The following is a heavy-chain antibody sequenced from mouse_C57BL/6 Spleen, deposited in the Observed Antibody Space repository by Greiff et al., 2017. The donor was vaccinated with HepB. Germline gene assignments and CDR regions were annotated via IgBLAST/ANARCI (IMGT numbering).Heavy chain of an antibody. Sequence: VKLQQSGPELVKPGASVKISCKASGYAFSSSWLNWVKQRPGKGLEWIGRIYPEDGDTNYNGKFKGMATLTADKASSTAYMQLSRLTSEDSAVYFCARTYYELWFAYWGQGTLVTVSA. CDR1: GYAFSSSW. V-gene: IGHV1-82*01. J-gene: IGHJ3*01. D-gene: IGHD2-10*01. CDR2: IYPEDGDT. CDR3: ARTYYELWFAY.